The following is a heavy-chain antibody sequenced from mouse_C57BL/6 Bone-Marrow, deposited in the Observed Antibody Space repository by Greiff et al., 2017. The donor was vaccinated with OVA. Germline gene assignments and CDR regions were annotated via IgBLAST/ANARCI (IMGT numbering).Heavy chain of an antibody. CDR2: ISDGGSYT. CDR1: GFTFSSYA. J-gene: IGHJ4*01. Sequence: EVKLVESGGGLVKPGGSLKLSCAASGFTFSSYAMSWVRQTPEKRLEWVATISDGGSYTYYPDNVKGRFTISRDNAKNNLYLQMSHLKSEDTAMYYCARESFYWGQGTSVTVSS. V-gene: IGHV5-4*01. CDR3: ARESFY.